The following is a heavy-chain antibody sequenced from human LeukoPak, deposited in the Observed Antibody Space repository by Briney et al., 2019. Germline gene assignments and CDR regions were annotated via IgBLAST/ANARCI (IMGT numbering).Heavy chain of an antibody. D-gene: IGHD6-13*01. CDR1: GYTFTGYY. CDR3: ARDIADHYNWLDP. Sequence: GASVKVSCKASGYTFTGYYLHWVRQAPGQGLEWMGWINPNSGGSNYAQKLQGRVTMTRDTSISTAYMELSSLRSDDTAVYYCARDIADHYNWLDPWGQGTLVTVSS. V-gene: IGHV1-2*02. J-gene: IGHJ5*02. CDR2: INPNSGGS.